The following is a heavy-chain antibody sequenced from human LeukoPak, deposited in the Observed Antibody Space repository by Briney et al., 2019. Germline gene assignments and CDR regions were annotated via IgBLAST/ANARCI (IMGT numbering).Heavy chain of an antibody. CDR1: GFTFTNYA. Sequence: GGSLRLSCTASGFTFTNYAMNWVRQAPGKGLEWVSTISGSGSISYYADSVKGRFTISRDDSKNTLYLQMNSLRAEDTAVYYCARDPSYGSGSSRDYWGQGTLVTVSS. CDR3: ARDPSYGSGSSRDY. D-gene: IGHD3-10*01. V-gene: IGHV3-23*01. CDR2: ISGSGSIS. J-gene: IGHJ4*02.